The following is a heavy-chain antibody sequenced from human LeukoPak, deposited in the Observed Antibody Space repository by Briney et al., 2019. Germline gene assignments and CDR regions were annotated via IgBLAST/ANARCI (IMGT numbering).Heavy chain of an antibody. CDR2: IKHDGSEK. D-gene: IGHD3-3*01. CDR1: GFIFTNYF. V-gene: IGHV3-7*01. J-gene: IGHJ4*02. CDR3: ATDRGWRTSGYYLYYFEY. Sequence: GGSLRLSCAASGFIFTNYFMSWVRQAPGKGLEWVASIKHDGSEKYYVDSVRGRFTISRDNTMNSLYPQMSSLRAEDTAVYYCATDRGWRTSGYYLYYFEYWGQGTLVTYSS.